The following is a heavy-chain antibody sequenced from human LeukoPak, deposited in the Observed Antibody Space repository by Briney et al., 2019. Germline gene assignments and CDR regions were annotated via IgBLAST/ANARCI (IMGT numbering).Heavy chain of an antibody. J-gene: IGHJ5*02. D-gene: IGHD1-1*01. Sequence: SETLSLTCTVSGGSVSRGNYYWSWIRQPPGKGLEWIGFIDNSGSTNYNPSLKSRVTISRDTSKSQFSLRLTSVTAADTAIYYCARDRASGTTIWFDPWGQGSLVNVAP. CDR1: GGSVSRGNYY. CDR3: ARDRASGTTIWFDP. CDR2: IDNSGST. V-gene: IGHV4-61*01.